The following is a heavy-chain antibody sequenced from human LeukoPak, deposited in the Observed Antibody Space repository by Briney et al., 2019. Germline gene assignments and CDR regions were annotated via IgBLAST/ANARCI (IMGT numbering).Heavy chain of an antibody. CDR1: GFTFSTCA. CDR2: ISGTSDGT. D-gene: IGHD1-26*01. Sequence: GGSLRLSCAASGFTFSTCAMSWVRQAPGKGLEWVSAISGTSDGTYYADSVKGRFTISRDNSKNTLYLQMNSLRAEDTAVYYCAKEERVGITPPFFDYWGQGTLVTVSS. V-gene: IGHV3-23*01. J-gene: IGHJ4*02. CDR3: AKEERVGITPPFFDY.